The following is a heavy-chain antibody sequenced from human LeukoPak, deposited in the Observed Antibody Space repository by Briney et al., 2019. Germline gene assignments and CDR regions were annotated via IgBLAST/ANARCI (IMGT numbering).Heavy chain of an antibody. D-gene: IGHD6-19*01. Sequence: PSETLSLTCTVSGGSISGYYWSWIRQPPGKGLEWIGEINHSGSTNYNPSLKSRVTISVDTSKNQFSLKLSSVTAADTAVYYCATWGPYSSGWYGDYWGQGTLVTVSS. CDR3: ATWGPYSSGWYGDY. J-gene: IGHJ4*02. CDR1: GGSISGYY. CDR2: INHSGST. V-gene: IGHV4-34*01.